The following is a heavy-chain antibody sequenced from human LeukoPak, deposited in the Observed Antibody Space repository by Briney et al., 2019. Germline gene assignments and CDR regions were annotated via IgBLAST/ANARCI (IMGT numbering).Heavy chain of an antibody. V-gene: IGHV4-61*05. CDR1: GGSISSSSYY. Sequence: PSETLSLTCTVSGGSISSSSYYWSWIRQPPGKGLEWIGYIYYSGSTNYNPSLKSRVTISVDTSKNQFSLKLSSVTAADTAVYYCARLISPNIWFGVSYWYFDLWGRGTLVTVSS. D-gene: IGHD3-10*01. CDR3: ARLISPNIWFGVSYWYFDL. CDR2: IYYSGST. J-gene: IGHJ2*01.